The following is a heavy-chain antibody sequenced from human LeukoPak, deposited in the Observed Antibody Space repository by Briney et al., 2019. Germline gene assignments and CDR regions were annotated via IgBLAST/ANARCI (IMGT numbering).Heavy chain of an antibody. CDR3: ARDGDGSGVAKY. CDR2: IYYSGST. Sequence: SVTLSLTCTVSGGSISSYYWSWIRHPPGKGLEWIGYIYYSGSTNYNPSLKSRVTISVDTSKNQFSLKLSSVTAADTAVYYCARDGDGSGVAKYWGQGTLVTVSS. CDR1: GGSISSYY. J-gene: IGHJ4*02. V-gene: IGHV4-59*01. D-gene: IGHD5-24*01.